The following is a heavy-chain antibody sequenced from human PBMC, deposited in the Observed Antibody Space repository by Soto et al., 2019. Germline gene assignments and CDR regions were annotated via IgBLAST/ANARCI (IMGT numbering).Heavy chain of an antibody. D-gene: IGHD3-10*01. J-gene: IGHJ4*02. CDR1: GYTFTSYA. CDR3: AGSGRWLGDFAY. CDR2: INAGNGNT. Sequence: QVQLVQSGAEEKKPGASVKVSCKASGYTFTSYAMHWVRQAPGQRLEWMGWINAGNGNTKYSQKFQGRVTITRDTAARTAYVELSSVRSEDTAVYYCAGSGRWLGDFAYWGQGTLVTVSS. V-gene: IGHV1-3*05.